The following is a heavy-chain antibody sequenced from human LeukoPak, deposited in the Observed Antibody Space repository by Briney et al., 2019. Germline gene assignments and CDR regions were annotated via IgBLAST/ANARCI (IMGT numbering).Heavy chain of an antibody. D-gene: IGHD6-13*01. CDR2: IYSSGIT. CDR1: GGSISNYY. J-gene: IGHJ5*02. V-gene: IGHV4-4*08. CDR3: ARQGDNSRWYVWFDP. Sequence: PSETLSLTCTVSGGSISNYYWSWIRQPPGKGLEWIGYIYSSGITKYHPSLKSRVTISLDSSKNQFSLKLRSLTAADTAVYYCARQGDNSRWYVWFDPWGQGTLVTVS.